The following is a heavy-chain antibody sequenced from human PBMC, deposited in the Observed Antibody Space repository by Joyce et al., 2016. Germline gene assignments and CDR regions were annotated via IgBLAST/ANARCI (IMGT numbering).Heavy chain of an antibody. D-gene: IGHD1-26*01. CDR2: IYYSGST. Sequence: QLQLQESGPGLVKPSETLSLTCTVSGCSISSSSYYWGWIRQPPGKGLEWIGSIYYSGSTYYNLSLKSRVTISVDTSKNQFSLKLSSVTAADTAVYYCAIRGWELLNYFDYWGQGTLVTVSS. V-gene: IGHV4-39*01. CDR3: AIRGWELLNYFDY. J-gene: IGHJ4*02. CDR1: GCSISSSSYY.